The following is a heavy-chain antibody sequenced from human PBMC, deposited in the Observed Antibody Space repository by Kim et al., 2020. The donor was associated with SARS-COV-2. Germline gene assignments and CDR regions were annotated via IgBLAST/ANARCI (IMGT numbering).Heavy chain of an antibody. Sequence: GESLKISCKGSGYSFTSYWISWVRQMPGKGLEWMGRIDPSDSYTNYSPSFQGHVTISADKSISTAYLQWSSLKASDTAMYYCAIGASRVVAATQIDYRGQGTLVTVSS. CDR2: IDPSDSYT. CDR3: AIGASRVVAATQIDY. CDR1: GYSFTSYW. D-gene: IGHD2-15*01. V-gene: IGHV5-10-1*01. J-gene: IGHJ4*02.